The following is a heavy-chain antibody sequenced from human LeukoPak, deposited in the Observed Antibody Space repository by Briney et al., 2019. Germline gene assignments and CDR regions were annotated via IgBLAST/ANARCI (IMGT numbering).Heavy chain of an antibody. V-gene: IGHV1-46*01. J-gene: IGHJ4*02. CDR3: ARAGYCSGSSCYFDY. Sequence: GASVKVSCKASGYTFSTYYMHWVRQAPGQGLEWMGIINPSGGSTRNAQKFQGRVTMTRDTYTSTVYMELTSLRSEDTAVYYCARAGYCSGSSCYFDYWDQGTVVTVSS. CDR1: GYTFSTYY. CDR2: INPSGGST. D-gene: IGHD2-15*01.